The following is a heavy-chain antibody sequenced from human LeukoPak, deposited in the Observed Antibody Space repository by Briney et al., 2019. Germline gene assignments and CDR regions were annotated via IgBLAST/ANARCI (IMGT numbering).Heavy chain of an antibody. CDR3: ARGDSSSWYFDY. D-gene: IGHD6-13*01. Sequence: GGSLRLSCAASGFTFSSYAMSWVRQAPGKGLEWVSYISSSGSTIYYADSVKGRFTISRDNAKNSLYLQMNSLRAEDTAVYYCARGDSSSWYFDYWGQGTLVTVSS. CDR2: ISSSGSTI. J-gene: IGHJ4*02. V-gene: IGHV3-48*03. CDR1: GFTFSSYA.